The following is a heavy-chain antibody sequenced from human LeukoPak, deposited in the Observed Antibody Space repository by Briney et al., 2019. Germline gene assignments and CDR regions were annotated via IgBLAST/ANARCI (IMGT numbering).Heavy chain of an antibody. D-gene: IGHD4-23*01. J-gene: IGHJ5*02. CDR3: ARERSSSGGHNWFDP. V-gene: IGHV4-39*07. CDR2: VYYTGVT. CDR1: GGYIITSGHY. Sequence: SETLSLTCTVSGGYIITSGHYWGWIRQPPGKGLEWIGSVYYTGVTSTNPFFRSRMSISVNTSKNQSSLNLTSVTAADAAAYYCARERSSSGGHNWFDPWGQGTLVTVSS.